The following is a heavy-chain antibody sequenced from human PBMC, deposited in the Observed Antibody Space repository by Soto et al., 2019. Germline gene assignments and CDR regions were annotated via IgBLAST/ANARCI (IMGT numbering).Heavy chain of an antibody. J-gene: IGHJ6*02. V-gene: IGHV1-18*04. CDR3: ARVYDDDFWSGPTHLTYGMDV. Sequence: ASVKVSCKASGYTFTSYGISWVRQAPGQGLEWMGWISAYNGNTNYAQKHQGRVTMTTDTSTSTAYMELRSLRSDDTAVYYCARVYDDDFWSGPTHLTYGMDVWGQGTTVTVSS. D-gene: IGHD3-3*01. CDR2: ISAYNGNT. CDR1: GYTFTSYG.